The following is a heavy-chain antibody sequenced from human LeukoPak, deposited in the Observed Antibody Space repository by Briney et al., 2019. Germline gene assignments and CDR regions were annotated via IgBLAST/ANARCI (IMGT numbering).Heavy chain of an antibody. Sequence: GESLKISCQGSGYTFTSFWIAWVRQVPGKGLEYMGIIFPPDSTTTYSPSFQGQVTMSVDKSISTAYLQWSSLKASDTAMYYCARQGSWGENAFDIWGQGTMVTVSS. CDR1: GYTFTSFW. CDR3: ARQGSWGENAFDI. D-gene: IGHD6-13*01. CDR2: IFPPDSTT. J-gene: IGHJ3*02. V-gene: IGHV5-51*01.